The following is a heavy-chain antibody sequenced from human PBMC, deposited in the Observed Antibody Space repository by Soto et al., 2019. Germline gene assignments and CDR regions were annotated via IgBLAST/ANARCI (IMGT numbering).Heavy chain of an antibody. CDR3: ARAPAYYYDSSGYPYYFDY. V-gene: IGHV3-33*01. D-gene: IGHD3-22*01. Sequence: GGSLRLSCAASGFTFSSYGIHWVRQAPGTGLEWVAVIWYDGSNKYYADSVKGRFTISRDNSKNTLYLQMNSLRAEDTAVYYCARAPAYYYDSSGYPYYFDYWGQGTLVTVSS. CDR2: IWYDGSNK. J-gene: IGHJ4*02. CDR1: GFTFSSYG.